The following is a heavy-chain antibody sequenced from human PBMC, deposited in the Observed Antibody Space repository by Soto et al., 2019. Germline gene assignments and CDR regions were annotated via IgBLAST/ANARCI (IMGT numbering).Heavy chain of an antibody. CDR3: ARAYEGDYFDY. Sequence: QVQLVESGGGVVQPGRSLRLSCAASGFTFSSYAMHWVRQAPGKGLEWVAVISYDGSKKYYADSVKGRFTNSKDNAKNTLYLQMNSLRAEDTAVYYCARAYEGDYFDYWGQGTLVTVSS. V-gene: IGHV3-30-3*01. CDR2: ISYDGSKK. CDR1: GFTFSSYA. D-gene: IGHD3-16*01. J-gene: IGHJ4*02.